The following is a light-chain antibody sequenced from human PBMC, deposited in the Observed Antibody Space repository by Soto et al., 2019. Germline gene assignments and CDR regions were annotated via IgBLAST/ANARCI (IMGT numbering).Light chain of an antibody. CDR2: GAS. Sequence: EIVLTQSPGTLSLSPGERVTLSCRASQSVTSSYLAWYQQKPGQAPRLLIYGASNRATGIPDRFSGSGSGTDFTLTISRLEPEDFAVYYCQQYGSSGTFGQGTKVDIK. CDR3: QQYGSSGT. V-gene: IGKV3-20*01. CDR1: QSVTSSY. J-gene: IGKJ1*01.